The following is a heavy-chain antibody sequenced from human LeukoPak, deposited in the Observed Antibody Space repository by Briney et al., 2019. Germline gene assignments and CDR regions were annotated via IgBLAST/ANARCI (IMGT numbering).Heavy chain of an antibody. V-gene: IGHV1-24*01. J-gene: IGHJ4*02. Sequence: GASVKVSCKVSGYTLTELSMHWVRQAPGKGLEWMGGFDPEDGETIYAQKFQGRVTMTEDTSTDTAYMELSSLRSEDTAVYYCATAGWSYDRFAYWGRGTLVTVSS. CDR2: FDPEDGET. CDR1: GYTLTELS. D-gene: IGHD3-3*01. CDR3: ATAGWSYDRFAY.